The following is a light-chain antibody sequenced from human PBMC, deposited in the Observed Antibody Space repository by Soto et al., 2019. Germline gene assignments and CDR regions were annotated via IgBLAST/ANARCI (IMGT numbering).Light chain of an antibody. J-gene: IGKJ2*01. CDR3: QQSNKWPYT. CDR2: GAS. CDR1: QSVSSD. V-gene: IGKV3-15*01. Sequence: DIVMTQSPVTLSVSPGERATRSCRASQSVSSDLAWYQQRPGQSLRLLFYGASTRATGIRARFSGSGSGTDFTLTISGLQSEDFAVYYCQQSNKWPYTFGQGTTLE.